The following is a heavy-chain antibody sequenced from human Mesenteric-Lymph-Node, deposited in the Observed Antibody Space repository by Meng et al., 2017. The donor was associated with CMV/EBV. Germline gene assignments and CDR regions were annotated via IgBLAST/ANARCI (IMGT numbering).Heavy chain of an antibody. CDR3: ARSPNMGVFDF. Sequence: CQASGYTFKTHAIRWVRQVPGQGLEWVGGIIPGNGVTICAEKFLGRVTVTADNSASTAYVELSGLRSDDSATYYCARSPNMGVFDFWGHGTMVTVSS. V-gene: IGHV1-69*10. CDR2: IIPGNGVT. J-gene: IGHJ4*01. CDR1: GYTFKTHA. D-gene: IGHD3-16*01.